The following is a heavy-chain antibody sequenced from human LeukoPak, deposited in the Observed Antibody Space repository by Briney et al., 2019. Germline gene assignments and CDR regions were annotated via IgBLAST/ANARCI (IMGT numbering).Heavy chain of an antibody. CDR3: ARADKDYSSSWYWFDP. V-gene: IGHV4-34*01. CDR2: VNHSGST. J-gene: IGHJ5*02. D-gene: IGHD6-13*01. CDR1: GGSFSGYY. Sequence: SETLSLTCAVYGGSFSGYYWSWIRQPPGKGLEWIGEVNHSGSTNYNPSLKSRVTISVDTSKNQFSLKLSSVTAADTAVYYCARADKDYSSSWYWFDPWSQGTLVTVSS.